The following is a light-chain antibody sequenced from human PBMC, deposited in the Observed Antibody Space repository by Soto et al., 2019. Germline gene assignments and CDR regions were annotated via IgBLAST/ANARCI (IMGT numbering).Light chain of an antibody. CDR3: TSYSSSSTFYV. Sequence: QSVLTQPASVSWSPGQSITISCTGTSSDIGGYYYVSWYQHHPGKAPKLMIYQVSNRPSGVSNRFSGSKSGNTASLTISGLQAEDEADYYCTSYSSSSTFYVFGTGTKVTVL. CDR1: SSDIGGYYY. V-gene: IGLV2-14*01. CDR2: QVS. J-gene: IGLJ1*01.